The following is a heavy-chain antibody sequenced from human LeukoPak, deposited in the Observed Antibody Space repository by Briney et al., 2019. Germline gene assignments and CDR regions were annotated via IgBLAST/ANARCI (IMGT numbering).Heavy chain of an antibody. CDR3: ARGQRYDFWSGYFGYYYYMDV. D-gene: IGHD3-3*01. CDR2: VYYSGDT. Sequence: SETLSLTCAVSGGSISSSGYYWAWIRQPPGKGLEWIGSVYYSGDTYYNPSLKSRVTISVDTSKNQFSLRLNSVTAADTAVYYCARGQRYDFWSGYFGYYYYMDVWGKGTTVTVSS. J-gene: IGHJ6*03. CDR1: GGSISSSGYY. V-gene: IGHV4-39*07.